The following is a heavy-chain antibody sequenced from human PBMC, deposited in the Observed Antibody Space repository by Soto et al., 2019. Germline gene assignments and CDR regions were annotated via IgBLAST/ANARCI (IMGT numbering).Heavy chain of an antibody. D-gene: IGHD3-3*01. CDR2: IKQDGSEK. V-gene: IGHV3-7*01. CDR1: GFTFSSYW. Sequence: EVQLVESGGGLVQPGGSLRLSCAASGFTFSSYWMSWVRQAPGKGLEWVANIKQDGSEKYYVDSVKGRFTISRDNAKNSLYLQMNSLRAEDTAVYYCARERSGYGPLQGRTKFDYWGQGTLVTVSS. CDR3: ARERSGYGPLQGRTKFDY. J-gene: IGHJ4*02.